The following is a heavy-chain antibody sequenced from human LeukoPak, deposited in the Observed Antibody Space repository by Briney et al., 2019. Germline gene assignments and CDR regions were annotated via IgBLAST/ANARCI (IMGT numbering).Heavy chain of an antibody. CDR1: GYYISSGYY. D-gene: IGHD3-10*01. CDR3: ARVWFGESNYYFDY. CDR2: IYHSGST. Sequence: PSETLSLTCTVSGYYISSGYYWGWIRQPPGKGLEWIGSIYHSGSTYYNPSLKSRVTISVDTSKNQFSLKLSSVTAADTAVYYCARVWFGESNYYFDYWGQGTLVTVSS. J-gene: IGHJ4*02. V-gene: IGHV4-38-2*02.